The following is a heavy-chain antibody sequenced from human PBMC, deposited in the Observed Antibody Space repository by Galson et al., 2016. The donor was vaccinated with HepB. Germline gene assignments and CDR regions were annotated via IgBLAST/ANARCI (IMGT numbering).Heavy chain of an antibody. CDR1: GFRFSNYA. V-gene: IGHV3-23*01. D-gene: IGHD3-16*02. Sequence: SLRLSCAASGFRFSNYAMNWVRQVPGKGLQWVSAIDGGGGSTYYSDSTKGRFTISRDNSKRTLFLEMSDLRAEDTAIYYCAKVVIGALLLDCFESWGQGTLVIVSS. CDR2: IDGGGGST. J-gene: IGHJ4*02. CDR3: AKVVIGALLLDCFES.